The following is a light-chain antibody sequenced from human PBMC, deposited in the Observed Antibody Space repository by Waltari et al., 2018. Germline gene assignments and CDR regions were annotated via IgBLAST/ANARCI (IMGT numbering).Light chain of an antibody. Sequence: SVLTQPPSVAEAPRQRVTISCSGSSSNTGNNAVNWYPQLPGKAPKLLIYYDDLLPSGVSDRFSGSKSGTSASLAISGLQSEDEADYYCAAWDDSLSGLVFGGGTKLTVL. J-gene: IGLJ2*01. V-gene: IGLV1-36*01. CDR3: AAWDDSLSGLV. CDR1: SSNTGNNA. CDR2: YDD.